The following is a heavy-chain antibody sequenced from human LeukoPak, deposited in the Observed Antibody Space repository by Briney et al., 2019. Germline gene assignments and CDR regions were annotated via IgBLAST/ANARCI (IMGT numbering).Heavy chain of an antibody. CDR2: ISTYNGNT. D-gene: IGHD2-15*01. V-gene: IGHV1-18*04. CDR1: GYTFTNYG. CDR3: ARDPTVVMVAATPFDY. Sequence: GASVKVSCKASGYTFTNYGISWVRQAPGQGLEWMGWISTYNGNTNYAQKLQGRVSMTTDTSTNTAYMELRSLRSDDTAVYYCARDPTVVMVAATPFDYWGQGTLVTVSS. J-gene: IGHJ4*02.